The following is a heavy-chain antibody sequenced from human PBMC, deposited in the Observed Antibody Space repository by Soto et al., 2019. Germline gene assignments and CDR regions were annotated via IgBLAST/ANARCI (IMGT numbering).Heavy chain of an antibody. Sequence: QVQLQESGPRVLKPSETMSLTCVVSGDSVTRSYWSWIRQAPGKGLEWIGLNYYICYADYNPSLKSRATISVDTSKNLLSLNLTSVTGADTALYFCARATSYTDSGFDSWGPGMLVTVSS. CDR1: GDSVTRSY. V-gene: IGHV4-59*02. CDR2: NYYICYA. J-gene: IGHJ4*02. CDR3: ARATSYTDSGFDS. D-gene: IGHD6-25*01.